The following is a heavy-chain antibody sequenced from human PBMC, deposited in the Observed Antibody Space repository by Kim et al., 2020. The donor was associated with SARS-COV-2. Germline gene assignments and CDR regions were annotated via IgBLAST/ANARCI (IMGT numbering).Heavy chain of an antibody. CDR2: IIPIFGTA. CDR1: GGTFSSYA. V-gene: IGHV1-69*13. CDR3: AAGGSSWYADGMDV. Sequence: SVKVSCKASGGTFSSYAISWVRQAPGQGLEWMGGIIPIFGTANYAQKFQGRVTITADESTSTAYMELSSLRSEDTAVYYCAAGGSSWYADGMDVWGQGTTVTVSS. D-gene: IGHD6-13*01. J-gene: IGHJ6*02.